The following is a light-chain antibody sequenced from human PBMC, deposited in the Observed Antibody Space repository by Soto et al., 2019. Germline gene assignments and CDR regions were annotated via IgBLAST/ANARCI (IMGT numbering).Light chain of an antibody. CDR1: SSDVGCYNH. V-gene: IGLV2-11*01. Sequence: QSALTQPRSVSGSPGQSVTISCTGSSSDVGCYNHVSWYQQYPDKAPKLIIYEVSMRPSGVPDRFSGSKSGNTASLTISGLQAGDEGDYYCCSYAGIYTWVFGGGTKVTVL. J-gene: IGLJ3*02. CDR3: CSYAGIYTWV. CDR2: EVS.